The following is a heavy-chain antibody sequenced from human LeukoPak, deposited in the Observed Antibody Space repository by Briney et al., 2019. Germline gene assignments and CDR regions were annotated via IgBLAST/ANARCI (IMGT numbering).Heavy chain of an antibody. CDR3: ARGDDYSSHFDY. V-gene: IGHV3-30-3*01. CDR1: GFTFSSYA. CDR2: ISYDGSNK. J-gene: IGHJ4*02. Sequence: GGSLRLSCAASGFTFSSYAMHWVRQAPGKGLEWVAVISYDGSNKYYADSVKGRFTISRDNSKNTLYLQMNSLRAEDTAVYYCARGDDYSSHFDYWGQGTLVTVSS. D-gene: IGHD4-11*01.